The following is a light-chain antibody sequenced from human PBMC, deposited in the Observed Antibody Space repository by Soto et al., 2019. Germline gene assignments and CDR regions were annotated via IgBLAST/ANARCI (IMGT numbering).Light chain of an antibody. CDR3: QQYFIAPFT. J-gene: IGKJ4*01. V-gene: IGKV4-1*01. Sequence: DIVMTQSPDSLAVSLGERATIICKSSQSVLVSPDNKNNLAWYQQKPGQPPRLLIYWAFFRESGVPDRFSGSGSGTDFTLTISSLRAEDVAVYYCQQYFIAPFTFGGGTKVEIK. CDR2: WAF. CDR1: QSVLVSPDNKNN.